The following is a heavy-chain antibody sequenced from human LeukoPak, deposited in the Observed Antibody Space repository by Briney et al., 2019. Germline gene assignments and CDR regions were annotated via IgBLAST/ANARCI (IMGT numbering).Heavy chain of an antibody. CDR2: IKEDGSEK. V-gene: IGHV3-7*01. CDR1: GFSFSSYW. J-gene: IGHJ4*02. D-gene: IGHD3-9*01. Sequence: PGGSLRLSCTASGFSFSSYWMTWVRQAPGKGLEWVADIKEDGSEKSYVDSVKGRFTISRDNAKNFLYLQMNSLRAEDTAVYYCARTYYDILTGYNPYFDYWGQGILVTVSS. CDR3: ARTYYDILTGYNPYFDY.